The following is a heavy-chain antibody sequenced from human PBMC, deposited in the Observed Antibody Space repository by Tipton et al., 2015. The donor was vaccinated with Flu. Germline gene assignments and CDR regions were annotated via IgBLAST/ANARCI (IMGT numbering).Heavy chain of an antibody. D-gene: IGHD6-19*01. Sequence: RSLRLSCTASGFPFGDYSMSWVRQAPGKGLQWVGCFRSKAYGGTIEYAASVKGRFTISRDDSKSIAYLQMNSLKSEDTAVYFCSRDFYSIAWYSDSWGQGTLVTVSS. CDR2: FRSKAYGGTI. CDR1: GFPFGDYS. V-gene: IGHV3-49*04. J-gene: IGHJ4*02. CDR3: SRDFYSIAWYSDS.